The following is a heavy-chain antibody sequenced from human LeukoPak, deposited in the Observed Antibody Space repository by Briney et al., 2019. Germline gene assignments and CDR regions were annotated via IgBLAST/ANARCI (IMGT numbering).Heavy chain of an antibody. CDR2: ISYDGSNK. D-gene: IGHD2-21*01. J-gene: IGHJ4*02. CDR1: GFTFSSYG. Sequence: GGSLRLSCAASGFTFSSYGMHWVRQAPGKGLEWVAVISYDGSNKYYADSVKGRFTISRDNSKNTLYLQMNSLRAEDTAVYYCAKDMGGETAIVGGFWGQGTLVTVSS. CDR3: AKDMGGETAIVGGF. V-gene: IGHV3-30*18.